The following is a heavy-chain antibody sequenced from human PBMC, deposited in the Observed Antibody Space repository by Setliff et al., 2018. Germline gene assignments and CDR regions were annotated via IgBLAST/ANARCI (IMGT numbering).Heavy chain of an antibody. D-gene: IGHD4-17*01. Sequence: PSETLSLTCTVSGGSISSGSYYWSWIRQPAGKGLEWIGHIYTSGSTNYNPSLKSRVTISVDTSKNQFSLKLSSVTAADTAVYYCARPHDYGDYSLYVWGKGTTVTVS. CDR2: IYTSGST. CDR3: ARPHDYGDYSLYV. J-gene: IGHJ6*03. V-gene: IGHV4-61*09. CDR1: GGSISSGSYY.